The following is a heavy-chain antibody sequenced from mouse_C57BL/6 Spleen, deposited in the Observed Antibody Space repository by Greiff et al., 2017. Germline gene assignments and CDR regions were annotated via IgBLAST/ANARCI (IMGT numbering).Heavy chain of an antibody. D-gene: IGHD2-2*01. J-gene: IGHJ4*01. Sequence: QVQLQQPGAELVKPGASVKVSCKASGYTFTSYWMHWVKQRPGQGLEWIGRIHPSDSATNYNQKIKGTAPLTVDKSSITAYMQLSSLTAEDSAVYYCAIAGGYTIPLYAMDYWGQGTSVTVSS. CDR2: IHPSDSAT. CDR1: GYTFTSYW. CDR3: AIAGGYTIPLYAMDY. V-gene: IGHV1-74*01.